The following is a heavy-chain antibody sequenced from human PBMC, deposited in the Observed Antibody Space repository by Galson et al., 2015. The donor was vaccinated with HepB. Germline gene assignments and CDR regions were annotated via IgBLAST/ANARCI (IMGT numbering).Heavy chain of an antibody. J-gene: IGHJ4*02. CDR2: IYYSGST. CDR3: ARAGSSWIFDY. Sequence: LSLTCTVSGGSISSGDYYWSWIRQPPGKGLEWIGYIYYSGSTYYNPSLKSRVTISVDTSKNQFSLKLSSVTAADTAVYYCARAGSSWIFDYWGQGTLVTVSS. V-gene: IGHV4-30-4*01. D-gene: IGHD6-13*01. CDR1: GGSISSGDYY.